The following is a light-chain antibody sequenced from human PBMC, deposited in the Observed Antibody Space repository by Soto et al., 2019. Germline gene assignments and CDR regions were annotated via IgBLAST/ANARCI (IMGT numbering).Light chain of an antibody. CDR2: DVS. CDR3: SSYTSSSTVV. Sequence: QSALTQPASVSGSPGQSITISCTGTSSDGGGYNYVSWYQQHPGKAPKLMIYDVSNRPSVVSNRFSGSKSGKTASLTISGLQAEDEADYYCSSYTSSSTVVFGGGTKLTVL. V-gene: IGLV2-14*01. CDR1: SSDGGGYNY. J-gene: IGLJ2*01.